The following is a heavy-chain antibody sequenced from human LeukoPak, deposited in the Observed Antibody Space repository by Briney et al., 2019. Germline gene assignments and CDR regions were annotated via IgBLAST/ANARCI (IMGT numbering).Heavy chain of an antibody. CDR2: IFHSGST. Sequence: SETLSLTCTVSGGSIGNYFWTWIRQPPGKGLEWIGSIFHSGSTYYNPSLKSRVSISADTSKNQFSLRLSSVTAADTATYYCASNNWGLEYFHHWGQRTLVTVSS. CDR1: GGSIGNYF. V-gene: IGHV4-59*04. J-gene: IGHJ1*01. CDR3: ASNNWGLEYFHH. D-gene: IGHD1-1*01.